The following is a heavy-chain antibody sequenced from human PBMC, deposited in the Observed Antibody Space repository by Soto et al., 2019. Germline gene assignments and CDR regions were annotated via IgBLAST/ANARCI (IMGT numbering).Heavy chain of an antibody. J-gene: IGHJ4*02. CDR3: TKGGIPRRYNIPKVDFDY. D-gene: IGHD1-1*01. CDR1: GFIFSNYA. V-gene: IGHV3-23*01. CDR2: ISGSGATT. Sequence: GGSLRLSCAASGFIFSNYAMSWVRRAPGRGPEWVSAISGSGATTYYPDSVKGRFTISRDNSKNTLYLQMNNLRADDTAVYYCTKGGIPRRYNIPKVDFDYWGQGSLVTVSS.